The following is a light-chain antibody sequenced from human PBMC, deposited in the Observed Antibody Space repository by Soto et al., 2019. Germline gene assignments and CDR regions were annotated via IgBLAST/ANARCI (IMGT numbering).Light chain of an antibody. CDR3: PQSSSTMWT. V-gene: IGKV1-39*01. Sequence: DIQMTQSPSSLSASVGDRVTITCRGSQGIRTYLNWSQQKTGKAPKLLIYAASSLQSGVPSRLSGSGYETDLTSTSSSLKNEDFETDSCPQSSSTMWTFGQGTKVDIK. CDR2: AAS. CDR1: QGIRTY. J-gene: IGKJ1*01.